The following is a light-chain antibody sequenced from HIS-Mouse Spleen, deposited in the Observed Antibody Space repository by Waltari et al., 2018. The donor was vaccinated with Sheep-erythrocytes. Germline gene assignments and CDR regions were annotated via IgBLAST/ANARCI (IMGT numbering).Light chain of an antibody. CDR3: QAWDSSTAV. CDR2: EVS. Sequence: QSALTQPPSASGSPGQSVTISCTGTSSDVGGYNYVSWYQQHPGKAPKLMIYEVSMRPSGIPERFSGSNSANTATLTISGTQAMDEADYYCQAWDSSTAVFGGGTKLTVL. J-gene: IGLJ2*01. CDR1: SSDVGGYNY. V-gene: IGLV2-8*01.